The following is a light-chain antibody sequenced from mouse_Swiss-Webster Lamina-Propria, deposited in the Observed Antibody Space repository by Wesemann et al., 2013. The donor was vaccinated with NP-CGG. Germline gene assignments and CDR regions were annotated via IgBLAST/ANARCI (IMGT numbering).Light chain of an antibody. CDR1: QNVGTA. Sequence: DMVMTQSHKFMSTSVGDRVSITCKASQNVGTAVAWYQQKPGQSPKLLIYSASNRYTGVPDRFTGSGSGTDFTLTISNMQSEDLADYFCQQYSSYPTFGAGTKLELK. V-gene: IGKV6-13*01. CDR2: SAS. J-gene: IGKJ5*01. CDR3: QQYSSYPT.